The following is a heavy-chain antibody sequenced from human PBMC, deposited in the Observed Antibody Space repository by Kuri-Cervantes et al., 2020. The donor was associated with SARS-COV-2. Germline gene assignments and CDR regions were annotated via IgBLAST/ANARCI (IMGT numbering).Heavy chain of an antibody. CDR3: ARALYNSGSYYWGAFDL. J-gene: IGHJ3*01. CDR1: GFTVSSNY. CDR2: IYSGGTT. D-gene: IGHD3-10*01. V-gene: IGHV3-53*01. Sequence: LSLTCAASGFTVSSNYMTWVRQAPGKGLEWVSVIYSGGTTYYADSVRGRFTFSRDSSNNTLHLQMNSLRAEDTAVYYCARALYNSGSYYWGAFDLWGQGTMVTVSS.